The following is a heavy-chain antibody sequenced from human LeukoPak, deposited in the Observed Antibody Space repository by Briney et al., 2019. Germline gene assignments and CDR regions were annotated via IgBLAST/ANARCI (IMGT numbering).Heavy chain of an antibody. CDR3: AREREYDFWSGHHDAFDI. V-gene: IGHV1-18*01. CDR2: ISAYNGNT. J-gene: IGHJ3*02. CDR1: GYTFNTYD. Sequence: ASVKVSCKVSGYTFNTYDISWVRQAPGQGLEWMGWISAYNGNTNYAQKLQGRVTMTTDTSTSTAYMELSRLRSDDTAVYYCAREREYDFWSGHHDAFDIWGQGTMVTVSS. D-gene: IGHD3-3*01.